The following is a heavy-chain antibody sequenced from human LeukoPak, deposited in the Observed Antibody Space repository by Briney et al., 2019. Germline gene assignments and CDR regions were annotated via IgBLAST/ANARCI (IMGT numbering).Heavy chain of an antibody. D-gene: IGHD5-12*01. J-gene: IGHJ4*02. Sequence: PGGSLRLFCAASGFTFSSYWMSWVRQAPGKGLEWVANIKQDGSGKYYVDSVKGRFTISRDNAKNSLYLQMNSLRAEDTAVYYCARVLGYPRYFDYWGQGTLVTVSS. CDR2: IKQDGSGK. V-gene: IGHV3-7*01. CDR3: ARVLGYPRYFDY. CDR1: GFTFSSYW.